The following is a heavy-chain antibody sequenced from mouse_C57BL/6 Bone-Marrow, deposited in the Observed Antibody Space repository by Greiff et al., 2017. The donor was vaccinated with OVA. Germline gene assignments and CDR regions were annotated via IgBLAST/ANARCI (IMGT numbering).Heavy chain of an antibody. V-gene: IGHV5-4*01. D-gene: IGHD1-1*01. CDR2: ISDGGSYT. CDR3: ARDGPRNYYGSTLYAMDY. J-gene: IGHJ4*01. Sequence: EVQLVESGGGLVKPGGSLKLSCAASGFTFSSYAMSWVRQTPEKRLEWVATISDGGSYTYYPDNVKGRFTISRDNAKNNLYLQRSHLKSEDTAMYYCARDGPRNYYGSTLYAMDYWGQGTSVTVSS. CDR1: GFTFSSYA.